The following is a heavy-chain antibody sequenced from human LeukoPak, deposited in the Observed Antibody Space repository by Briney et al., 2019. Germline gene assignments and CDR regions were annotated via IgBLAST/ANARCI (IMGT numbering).Heavy chain of an antibody. J-gene: IGHJ3*02. CDR1: GFSFSGHW. V-gene: IGHV3-74*01. CDR2: ISPTGSTT. D-gene: IGHD3-22*01. Sequence: GGSLRLSCTASGFSFSGHWMHWARHLPGKGLVWVSRISPTGSTTSYADSVKGRFTISRDNSKNTLYLQMNSLRAEDTAVYYCARASSHYYDSSGERVDAFDIWGQGTMVTVSS. CDR3: ARASSHYYDSSGERVDAFDI.